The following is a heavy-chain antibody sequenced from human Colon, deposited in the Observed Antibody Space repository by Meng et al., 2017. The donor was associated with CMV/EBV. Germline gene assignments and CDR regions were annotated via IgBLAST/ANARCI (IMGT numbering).Heavy chain of an antibody. J-gene: IGHJ4*02. CDR2: IYPGDSDT. Sequence: GESLKISCKGSGYTFTNYWIGWVRQMPGKGLEWMGIIYPGDSDTTYSPSFQGQVTISADKSTSTAYLQWSSLRASDTATYYCARARQRSLHYDLSYWGQGTLVTVSS. D-gene: IGHD3-3*01. V-gene: IGHV5-51*01. CDR1: GYTFTNYW. CDR3: ARARQRSLHYDLSY.